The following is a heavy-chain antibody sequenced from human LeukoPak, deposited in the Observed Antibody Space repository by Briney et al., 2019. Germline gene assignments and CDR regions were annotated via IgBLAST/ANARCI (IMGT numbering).Heavy chain of an antibody. CDR2: INPNSGGT. J-gene: IGHJ6*03. CDR3: ARVGLKGYSSSGYMDV. V-gene: IGHV1-2*02. CDR1: GYTFTSYY. Sequence: GASVKVSCKASGYTFTSYYMHWVRQAPGQGLEWMGWINPNSGGTTYAQKFQGRVTMTRDTSISTAYMELSRLRSDDTAVYYCARVGLKGYSSSGYMDVWGKGTTVTVSS. D-gene: IGHD6-13*01.